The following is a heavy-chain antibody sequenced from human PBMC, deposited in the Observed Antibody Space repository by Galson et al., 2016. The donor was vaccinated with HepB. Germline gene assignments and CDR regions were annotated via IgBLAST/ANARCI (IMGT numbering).Heavy chain of an antibody. CDR2: IKRTADGGAT. D-gene: IGHD2-21*02. CDR1: GFNFINAW. J-gene: IGHJ4*02. Sequence: SLRLSCAASGFNFINAWMNWVRQGPGKGLEWVGRIKRTADGGATEYAAPVKGRFTMSRDDSKNMLYLQMNSLKAEDTAVYYCLHEDCSGDCYPFGYWGQGTLVSVSS. V-gene: IGHV3-15*07. CDR3: LHEDCSGDCYPFGY.